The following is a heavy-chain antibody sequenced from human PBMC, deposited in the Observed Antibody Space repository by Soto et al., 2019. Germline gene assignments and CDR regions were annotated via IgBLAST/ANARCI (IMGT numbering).Heavy chain of an antibody. D-gene: IGHD3-10*02. J-gene: IGHJ6*02. CDR1: GGSISSSNW. CDR3: ASVRGGYYYAMDV. Sequence: QVQLQESGPGLVKPSGTLSLTCAVSGGSISSSNWWSWVRQPPGKGLEWIGAIYHSGSSNYNPSLKSRVTISVDKSKNQFSLKLSSVTAADTAVYYCASVRGGYYYAMDVWGQGTTVTVSS. CDR2: IYHSGSS. V-gene: IGHV4-4*02.